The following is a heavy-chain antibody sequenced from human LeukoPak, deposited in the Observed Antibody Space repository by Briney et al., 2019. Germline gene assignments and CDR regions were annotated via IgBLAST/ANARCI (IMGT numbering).Heavy chain of an antibody. Sequence: ASVKVSCKASGYTFTSYYMHWVRQAPGQGLEWMGIINLSGGSTSYAQKFQGRVTMTRDTSTSTVYMELSSLRSEDTAVYYCARDTLKRSPGYSYGPYYFDYWGQGTLVTVSS. V-gene: IGHV1-46*01. CDR3: ARDTLKRSPGYSYGPYYFDY. CDR2: INLSGGST. D-gene: IGHD5-18*01. CDR1: GYTFTSYY. J-gene: IGHJ4*02.